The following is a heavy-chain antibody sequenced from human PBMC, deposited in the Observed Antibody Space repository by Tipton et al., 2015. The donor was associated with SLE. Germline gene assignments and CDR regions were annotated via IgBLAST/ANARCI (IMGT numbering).Heavy chain of an antibody. D-gene: IGHD2-8*02. J-gene: IGHJ4*02. Sequence: TLSLTCSVSGVSTNTFSWAWIRQPPGKGLEWIGYLHYSGSTNYNPSLKSRVTISVDTSKNQFSLKLSSVTAADTAVYYCARGGLYWLDWGQGTLVTVSS. V-gene: IGHV4-59*01. CDR1: GVSTNTFS. CDR3: ARGGLYWLD. CDR2: LHYSGST.